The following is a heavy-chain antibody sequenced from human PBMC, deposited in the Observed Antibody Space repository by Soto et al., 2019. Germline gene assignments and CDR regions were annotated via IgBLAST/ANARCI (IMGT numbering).Heavy chain of an antibody. J-gene: IGHJ4*02. CDR1: GFTLSMSA. CDR3: ARESGIVGAYFDY. V-gene: IGHV3-23*01. D-gene: IGHD1-26*01. CDR2: ISDSGDRT. Sequence: HPGGSLRLSCASSGFTLSMSAVNWVRQAPGKGLEWVSYISDSGDRTYYADSVKGRFTISRDRSKNTVSLQMDSLRAEDTAVYYCARESGIVGAYFDYWGQGTLVTVSS.